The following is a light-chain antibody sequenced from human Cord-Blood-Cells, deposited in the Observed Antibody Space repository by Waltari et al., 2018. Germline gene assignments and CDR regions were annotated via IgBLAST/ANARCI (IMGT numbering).Light chain of an antibody. V-gene: IGKV1-39*01. CDR1: QSISSY. Sequence: DIQMTQSPSSLSASVGDRVTIPCRASQSISSYLNWYQQKPGKAPKLLIYAASSLQSGVPSRFSGSGSGTDFTLTIISLQPEDFATYYCQQSYSTPYTFGQGTKLEIK. J-gene: IGKJ2*01. CDR2: AAS. CDR3: QQSYSTPYT.